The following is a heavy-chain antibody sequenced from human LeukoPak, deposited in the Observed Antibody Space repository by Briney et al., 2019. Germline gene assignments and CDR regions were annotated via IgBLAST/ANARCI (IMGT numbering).Heavy chain of an antibody. J-gene: IGHJ4*02. CDR2: INQDGSDK. Sequence: GGSLRLSCAASGLTFSLHWMNWVRQAPGKGLECVANINQDGSDKYYVDSVKGRFTISRDNSNNTLYLQMNSLRAEDTAIYYCARLGRGYSFKVYYFDYWGQGTLVTVSS. CDR3: ARLGRGYSFKVYYFDY. V-gene: IGHV3-7*01. D-gene: IGHD5-18*01. CDR1: GLTFSLHW.